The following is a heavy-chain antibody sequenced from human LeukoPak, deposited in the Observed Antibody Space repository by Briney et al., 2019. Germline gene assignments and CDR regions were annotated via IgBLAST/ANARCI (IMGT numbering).Heavy chain of an antibody. V-gene: IGHV4-4*07. CDR2: IYTSGST. J-gene: IGHJ4*02. CDR1: GGSINSYY. CDR3: ARAPLRYCSGGSCYSDFDY. Sequence: PSETLSLTCTVSGGSINSYYWSWIRPPAGKGLEWIGRIYTSGSTRYNPSLKSRVTISLDKSKNQFSLHLSSVTAADTAVYYCARAPLRYCSGGSCYSDFDYWGQGTLVTVSS. D-gene: IGHD2-15*01.